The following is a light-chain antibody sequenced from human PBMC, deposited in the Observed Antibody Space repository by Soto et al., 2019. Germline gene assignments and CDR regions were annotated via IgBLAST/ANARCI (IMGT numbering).Light chain of an antibody. CDR3: QQSYSTTQT. CDR1: QSIRSY. CDR2: AAS. J-gene: IGKJ1*01. V-gene: IGKV1-39*01. Sequence: DIQMTQSPSSLSASVGDRVTITCRASQSIRSYLNWYQQKRGKAPKLXIYAASSLQSGVPSRFSGSGSGTDFTLTISSLQPEDFATYYCQQSYSTTQTFGQGTQVDIK.